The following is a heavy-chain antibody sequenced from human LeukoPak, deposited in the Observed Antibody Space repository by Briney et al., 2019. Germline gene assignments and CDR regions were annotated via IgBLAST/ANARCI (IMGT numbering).Heavy chain of an antibody. CDR3: ARAKLDSSGYSFDY. V-gene: IGHV3-33*08. D-gene: IGHD3-22*01. CDR2: IWYDGSNV. CDR1: GFTFSSYG. J-gene: IGHJ4*02. Sequence: GGSLRLSCAASGFTFSSYGMHWVRQAPGKGLEWVAVIWYDGSNVYYADSAKGRFTISRDNSKNTLYLQMNSLRAGDTAVYYCARAKLDSSGYSFDYWGQGTLVTVSS.